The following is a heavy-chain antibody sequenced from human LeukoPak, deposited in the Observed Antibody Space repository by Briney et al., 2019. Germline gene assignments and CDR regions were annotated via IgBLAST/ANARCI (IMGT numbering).Heavy chain of an antibody. CDR3: ARVPLYCSGGSCYHFDY. CDR1: GYTFTSYD. CDR2: MNPNSGNT. J-gene: IGHJ4*02. Sequence: ASVKVSCKASGYTFTSYDINWVRQATGQGLEWMGWMNPNSGNTGYAQKFQGRVTITADKSTSTAYMELSSLRSEDTAVYYCARVPLYCSGGSCYHFDYWGQGTLVTVSS. D-gene: IGHD2-15*01. V-gene: IGHV1-8*01.